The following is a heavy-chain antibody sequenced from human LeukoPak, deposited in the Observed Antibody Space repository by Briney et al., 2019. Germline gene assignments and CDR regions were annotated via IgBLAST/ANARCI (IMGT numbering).Heavy chain of an antibody. CDR2: ISSSGGTT. V-gene: IGHV3-23*01. J-gene: IGHJ3*02. Sequence: SGGSLRLSCAASGFTFSSYAMSWVRQAPGKGLEWVSTISSSGGTTYYAGSVKGQFTISRDNSKKTLYLQMNSLRAEDTAVYYCAKGRSDSYYDAFDIWGQGTMVTVSS. CDR3: AKGRSDSYYDAFDI. D-gene: IGHD1-26*01. CDR1: GFTFSSYA.